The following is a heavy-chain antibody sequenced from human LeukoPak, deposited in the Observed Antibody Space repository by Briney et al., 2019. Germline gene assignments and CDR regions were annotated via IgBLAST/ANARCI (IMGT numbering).Heavy chain of an antibody. CDR3: ARELVPLSSMDV. D-gene: IGHD5-18*01. V-gene: IGHV3-21*01. CDR2: ISSSSSYI. CDR1: GFTFSSYS. J-gene: IGHJ6*02. Sequence: GGSLRLSCAASGFTFSSYSMNWVRQAPGKGLEWVSSISSSSSYIYYADSVKGRFTISRDNAKNSLYLQMNSLRAEDTAVYYCARELVPLSSMDVWGQGTTVTVSS.